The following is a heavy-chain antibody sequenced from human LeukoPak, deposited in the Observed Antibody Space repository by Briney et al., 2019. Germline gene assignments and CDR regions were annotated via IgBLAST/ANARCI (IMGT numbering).Heavy chain of an antibody. CDR1: GFTFTNYW. CDR3: GSVSEF. Sequence: GGSLTLSCAASGFTFTNYWMHWVRQDPGTGLVWVSGINSDGSWTSYADSVKGRFTISRDNAKNTLYLQMNSLRAEDTAVYYCGSVSEFWGQGTLVIVSS. CDR2: INSDGSWT. D-gene: IGHD3-10*01. V-gene: IGHV3-74*01. J-gene: IGHJ4*02.